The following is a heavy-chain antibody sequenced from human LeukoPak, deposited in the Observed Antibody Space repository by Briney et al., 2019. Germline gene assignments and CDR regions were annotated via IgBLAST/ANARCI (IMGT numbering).Heavy chain of an antibody. CDR2: IYYSGST. CDR3: ARVEYGCKSEVLNAFYI. J-gene: IGHJ3*02. CDR1: LGSLCSSRYY. Sequence: SGSLSLTRTVSLGSLCSSRYYWGWIRQPPGKGLEWIGSIYYSGSTYYNPSLRGQVTISVDTSKNQFPLKQSSVSAADTAVYYCARVEYGCKSEVLNAFYIWGQGTMVTVSS. D-gene: IGHD4-23*01. V-gene: IGHV4-39*01.